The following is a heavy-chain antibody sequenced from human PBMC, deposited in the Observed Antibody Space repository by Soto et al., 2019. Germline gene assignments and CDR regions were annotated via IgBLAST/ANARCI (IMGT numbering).Heavy chain of an antibody. CDR3: ARVPTGRYGVWNS. V-gene: IGHV3-74*03. Sequence: EAQLVESGGGLVQPGGSLRLSCAASGFTFSSYWMHWVRQAPGKGLVWVSRINPDGSITTYADSVKGRFTISRDNAKNTLYLQMNSLRGDDTAVYYCARVPTGRYGVWNSWGQGTLVTVSS. D-gene: IGHD3-16*01. J-gene: IGHJ4*02. CDR2: INPDGSIT. CDR1: GFTFSSYW.